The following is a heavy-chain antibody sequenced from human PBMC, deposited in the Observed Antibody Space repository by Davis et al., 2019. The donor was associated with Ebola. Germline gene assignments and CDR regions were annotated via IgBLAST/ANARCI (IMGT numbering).Heavy chain of an antibody. V-gene: IGHV7-4-1*02. CDR1: GYRFTTYG. CDR3: ATLPDI. Sequence: ASVKVSCKASGYRFTTYGMHWVRQAPGQGLEWMGWINTNTGNPTYAKGFTGRFVFSLDTSVSTAYLQINSLKTEDIAVYYCATLPDIWGQGTMVIVS. CDR2: INTNTGNP. J-gene: IGHJ3*02.